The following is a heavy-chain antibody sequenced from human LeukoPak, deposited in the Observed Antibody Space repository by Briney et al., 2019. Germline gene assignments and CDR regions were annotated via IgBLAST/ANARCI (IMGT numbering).Heavy chain of an antibody. V-gene: IGHV4-61*02. J-gene: IGHJ5*02. Sequence: SQTLSLTCTVSGGSIGSGSYYWSWIRQPAGKGLEWIGRIYTSGSTNYNPSLKSRVTISVDTSKNQFSLKLSSVTAADTAVYYCAREALVVVPAATYNWFDPWGQGTLVTVSS. CDR2: IYTSGST. D-gene: IGHD2-2*01. CDR3: AREALVVVPAATYNWFDP. CDR1: GGSIGSGSYY.